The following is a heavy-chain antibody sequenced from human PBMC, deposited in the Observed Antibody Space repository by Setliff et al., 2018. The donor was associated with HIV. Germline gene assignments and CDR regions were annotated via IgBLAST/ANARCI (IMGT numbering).Heavy chain of an antibody. V-gene: IGHV4-30-2*01. J-gene: IGHJ4*02. CDR3: ARGPGGIAAY. Sequence: SETLSLTCAVSGGSISSGGYSWSWIRQPPGKGLEWIGYIYHSGSTYYNPSLKSRVTISVDRSKNQFSLKLSSVTAADTAVYYCARGPGGIAAYWGQGTLVTVS. CDR2: IYHSGST. D-gene: IGHD6-13*01. CDR1: GGSISSGGYS.